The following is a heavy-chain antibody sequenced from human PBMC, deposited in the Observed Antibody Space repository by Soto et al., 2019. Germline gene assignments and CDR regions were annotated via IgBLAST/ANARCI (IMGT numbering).Heavy chain of an antibody. CDR1: GGSFSGYY. J-gene: IGHJ6*02. D-gene: IGHD2-2*01. CDR3: AGLTSNIVVVPAAVKDYYYYGMDV. Sequence: PSETLSLTCAVYGGSFSGYYWGWIRQPPGKGLEWIGEINHSGSTNYNPSLKSRVTISVDTSKNQFSLKLSSVTAADTAVYYCAGLTSNIVVVPAAVKDYYYYGMDVWGQGTTVTVFS. V-gene: IGHV4-34*01. CDR2: INHSGST.